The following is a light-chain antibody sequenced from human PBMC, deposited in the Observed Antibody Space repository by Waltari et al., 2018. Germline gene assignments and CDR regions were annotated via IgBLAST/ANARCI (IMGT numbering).Light chain of an antibody. CDR2: DVN. Sequence: QSALTQPASVSGSAGQSITISCTGSSSDVGGYKFVSWYQQHPRKAPKLIIFDVNNRPSGFSDRFSGSKSGNTASLTISGLQTEDEADYYCSSYTTTAAGVFGTGTRVTVL. CDR3: SSYTTTAAGV. CDR1: SSDVGGYKF. J-gene: IGLJ1*01. V-gene: IGLV2-14*03.